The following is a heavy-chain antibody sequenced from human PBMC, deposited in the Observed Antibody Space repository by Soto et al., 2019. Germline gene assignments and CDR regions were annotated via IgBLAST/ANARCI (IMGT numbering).Heavy chain of an antibody. CDR2: IYHSGST. CDR3: ARVPDY. V-gene: IGHV4-30-2*01. CDR1: GRSLCNRCSC. J-gene: IGHJ4*02. Sequence: LSPTCPLSGRSLCNRCSCWSWTRQPPGQGLEWIGYIYHSGSTYYNPSLKSRVTISVDRSKNQFSLKLSSVTAADTAVYYCARVPDYWGQGTLVTGS.